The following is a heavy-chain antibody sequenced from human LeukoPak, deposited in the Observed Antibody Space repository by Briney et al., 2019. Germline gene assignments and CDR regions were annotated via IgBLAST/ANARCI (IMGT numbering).Heavy chain of an antibody. CDR2: ISGSGGAT. V-gene: IGHV3-23*01. J-gene: IGHJ3*02. D-gene: IGHD3-10*01. CDR3: AKILFGESTYDAFDI. Sequence: PGGSLRLSCAASGFTFSRYAMSWLRQAPGKGLEWVSAISGSGGATYYPDSVKGRFTISRDNSKNTLYLQVSSLRAEDTAVYYCAKILFGESTYDAFDIWGQGTMVTVSS. CDR1: GFTFSRYA.